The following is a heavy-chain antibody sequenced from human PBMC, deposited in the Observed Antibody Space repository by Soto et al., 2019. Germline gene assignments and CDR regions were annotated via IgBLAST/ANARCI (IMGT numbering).Heavy chain of an antibody. V-gene: IGHV4-34*01. Sequence: VYGGSFSGYYWSWIRQPPGKGLEWIGEINHSGSTNYNPSLKSRVTISVDTSKNQFSLKLSSVTAADTAVYYCARAPKNSSSSEMNWFDPWGQGTLVTVSS. D-gene: IGHD6-6*01. CDR3: ARAPKNSSSSEMNWFDP. J-gene: IGHJ5*02. CDR2: INHSGST. CDR1: GGSFSGYY.